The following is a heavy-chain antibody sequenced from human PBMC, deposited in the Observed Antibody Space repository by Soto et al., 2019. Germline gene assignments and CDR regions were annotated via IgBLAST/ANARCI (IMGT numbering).Heavy chain of an antibody. J-gene: IGHJ4*02. CDR2: IWYDGSNK. D-gene: IGHD3-3*01. V-gene: IGHV3-33*01. Sequence: QVQLVESGGGVVQPGRSLRLSCAASGFTFSSYGMHWVRQAPGKGLEWVAVIWYDGSNKYYADSVKGRFTISRDNSKNTLYLQMNSLRAEDTAVYYCARDGDLLEWLLYFDYWGQGTLVTVSS. CDR3: ARDGDLLEWLLYFDY. CDR1: GFTFSSYG.